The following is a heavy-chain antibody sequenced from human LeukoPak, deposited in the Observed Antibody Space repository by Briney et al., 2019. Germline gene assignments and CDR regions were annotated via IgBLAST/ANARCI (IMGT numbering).Heavy chain of an antibody. CDR2: IFNSGTA. CDR1: GGSITSSY. J-gene: IGHJ3*01. Sequence: SETLSLTCSVSGGSITSSYWNWIRQAPGKGLEWIGYIFNSGTAQYNPSLKSRVAISVDTSKNQFSLKLSSVTAADTAVYYCARAGIVDAFDVWGQGTMVTVSS. CDR3: ARAGIVDAFDV. D-gene: IGHD2-15*01. V-gene: IGHV4-59*01.